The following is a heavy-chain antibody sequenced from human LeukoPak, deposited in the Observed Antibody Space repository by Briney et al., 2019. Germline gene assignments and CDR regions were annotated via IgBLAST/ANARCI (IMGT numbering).Heavy chain of an antibody. D-gene: IGHD3-22*01. CDR2: MTIRGDTK. J-gene: IGHJ4*02. V-gene: IGHV3-48*04. CDR3: TKEDSSDISD. Sequence: GGSLRLSCTVSGFTASSNSMSWVRQAPGKGLEWISYMTIRGDTKYYADSVKGRFTISRDNANSLYLQMNNLRVEDTAVYYCTKEDSSDISDWGQGTLVTVSS. CDR1: GFTASSNS.